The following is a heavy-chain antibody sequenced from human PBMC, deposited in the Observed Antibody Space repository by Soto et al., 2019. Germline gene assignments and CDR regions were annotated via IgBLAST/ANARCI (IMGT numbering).Heavy chain of an antibody. CDR3: TRDVRHYYDGSGYKIYFDY. D-gene: IGHD3-22*01. J-gene: IGHJ4*02. V-gene: IGHV1-18*01. CDR1: GYTFTNYG. CDR2: LSAYNGNT. Sequence: QVQLVQSGAEVKKPGASVKVSCKVSGYTFTNYGISWVRQTPGQGLEWMGWLSAYNGNTNYAEKLQGRVTMTTDTSTSTAYMELRSLISDDTALYYCTRDVRHYYDGSGYKIYFDYWGQGTLVTISS.